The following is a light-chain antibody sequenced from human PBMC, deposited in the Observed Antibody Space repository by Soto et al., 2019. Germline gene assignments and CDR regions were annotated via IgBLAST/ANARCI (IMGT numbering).Light chain of an antibody. CDR3: QQYGSSPWT. CDR1: QSVSRSF. Sequence: EIVLTQSPGTLSLSPGARATLSCRASQSVSRSFLVWYQQKSGQAPRLLIYGASSRATGIPDRFSGSGSGTDFTLTISRLEPEDFAMYYCQQYGSSPWTFGQGTKVEIK. CDR2: GAS. V-gene: IGKV3-20*01. J-gene: IGKJ1*01.